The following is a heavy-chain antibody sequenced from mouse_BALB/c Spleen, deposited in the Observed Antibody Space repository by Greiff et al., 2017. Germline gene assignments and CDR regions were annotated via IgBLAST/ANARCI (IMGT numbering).Heavy chain of an antibody. J-gene: IGHJ4*01. D-gene: IGHD2-1*01. CDR2: ISYDGSN. CDR1: GYSITSGYY. CDR3: ARGGGNYLYYAMDY. Sequence: EVKLVESGPGLVKPSQSLSLTCSVTGYSITSGYYWNWIRQFPGNKLEWMGYISYDGSNNYNPSLKNRISITRDTSKNQFFLKLNSVTTEDTATYYCARGGGNYLYYAMDYWGQGTSVTVSS. V-gene: IGHV3-6*02.